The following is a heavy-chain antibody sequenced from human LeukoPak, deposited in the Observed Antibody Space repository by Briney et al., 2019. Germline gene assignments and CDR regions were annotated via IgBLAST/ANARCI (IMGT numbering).Heavy chain of an antibody. V-gene: IGHV4-31*03. CDR2: IYYGGSV. CDR1: GGSISRGGYY. D-gene: IGHD2-2*02. Sequence: SETLSLTCTVSGGSISRGGYYWSWIRQHPGKGLERLGYIYYGGSVYYYPSLNSRVTISVDTAKNQFSLKLSSVTAADTAVYYCARGGYCRSTSCYTQHPFGYWGQGTLVSVSS. CDR3: ARGGYCRSTSCYTQHPFGY. J-gene: IGHJ4*02.